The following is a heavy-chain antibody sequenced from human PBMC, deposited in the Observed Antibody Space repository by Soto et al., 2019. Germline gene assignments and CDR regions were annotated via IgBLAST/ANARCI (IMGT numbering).Heavy chain of an antibody. CDR3: ARDYGRALTEGYYFDS. J-gene: IGHJ4*02. CDR2: ISDDGNNI. CDR1: GFRFSDYA. D-gene: IGHD2-21*02. V-gene: IGHV3-30-3*01. Sequence: GGSLRLSCAASGFRFSDYAIHWVRQAPGKGLEWVTLISDDGNNIYYADSVKGRFTISRDNSKNMLFLQMNSLRVEDTALYYCARDYGRALTEGYYFDSWGRGTLVTVSS.